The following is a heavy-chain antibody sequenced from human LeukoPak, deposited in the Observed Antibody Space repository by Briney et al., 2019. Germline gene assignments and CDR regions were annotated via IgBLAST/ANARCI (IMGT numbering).Heavy chain of an antibody. CDR2: IYYSGST. Sequence: PSETLSLTCTVSGGSISSSSYYWGWIRQPPGKGLEWIGSIYYSGSTYYNPTLKSRVTISVDKSKNQFSLKLSSVTAADTAVYYCARGDCSSTSCHFDYWGQGTLVTVSS. D-gene: IGHD2-2*01. CDR3: ARGDCSSTSCHFDY. J-gene: IGHJ4*02. V-gene: IGHV4-39*07. CDR1: GGSISSSSYY.